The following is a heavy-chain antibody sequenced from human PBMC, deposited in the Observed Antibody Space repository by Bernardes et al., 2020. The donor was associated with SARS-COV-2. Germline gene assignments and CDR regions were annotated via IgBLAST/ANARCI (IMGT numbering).Heavy chain of an antibody. CDR2: IFPSGRT. V-gene: IGHV4-59*01. J-gene: IGHJ4*02. Sequence: SETLSLTCTVSGGSMRGFYWSWIRQPPGKGLEWIGQIFPSGRTNYNPSLQSRVAISADTSRNQFSLHLTSVTTADTAVYYCARFPTSDTGTMKDYWGQGTLVTVSS. D-gene: IGHD1-7*01. CDR1: GGSMRGFY. CDR3: ARFPTSDTGTMKDY.